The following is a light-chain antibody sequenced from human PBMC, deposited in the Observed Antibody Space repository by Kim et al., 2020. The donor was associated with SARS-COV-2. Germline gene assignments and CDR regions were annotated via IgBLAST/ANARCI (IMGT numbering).Light chain of an antibody. V-gene: IGKV3-20*01. CDR3: QQYGSSPET. Sequence: EIVLTQSPGTRSLSPGERATLSCRASQSVSSSYLAWYQQKPGQAPRLLIYGASSRATCIPDRFSGSGSGTDFTLTISRLEPGDFAVYYWQQYGSSPETFGQGTKLEI. J-gene: IGKJ2*01. CDR2: GAS. CDR1: QSVSSSY.